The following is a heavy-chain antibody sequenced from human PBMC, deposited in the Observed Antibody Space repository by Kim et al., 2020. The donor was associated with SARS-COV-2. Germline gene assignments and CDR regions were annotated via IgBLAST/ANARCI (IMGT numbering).Heavy chain of an antibody. CDR1: GYTFTSYG. V-gene: IGHV1-18*04. CDR2: ISAYNGNT. Sequence: ASVKVSCKASGYTFTSYGISWVRQAPGQGLEWMGWISAYNGNTNYAQKLQGRVTMTTDTSTSTAYMELRSLRSDDTAVYYCARDWKHYYGSGSYSDYYYYGMDVWGQGTTVTVSS. J-gene: IGHJ6*02. CDR3: ARDWKHYYGSGSYSDYYYYGMDV. D-gene: IGHD3-10*01.